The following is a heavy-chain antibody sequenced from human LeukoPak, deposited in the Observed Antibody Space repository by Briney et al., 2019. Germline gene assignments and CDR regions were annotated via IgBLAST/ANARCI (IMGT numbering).Heavy chain of an antibody. J-gene: IGHJ4*02. D-gene: IGHD2-15*01. CDR3: ARGYCSGGSCYYFDY. CDR1: GGSISSYY. V-gene: IGHV4-59*01. Sequence: SETLSLTCTVSGGSISSYYWSWIRQPPGKGLEWIGYIYYSGSTKYNPSLKSRVTISVDTSKNQFSLKLTSVTTADTAVYYCARGYCSGGSCYYFDYWGQGTLVTVSS. CDR2: IYYSGST.